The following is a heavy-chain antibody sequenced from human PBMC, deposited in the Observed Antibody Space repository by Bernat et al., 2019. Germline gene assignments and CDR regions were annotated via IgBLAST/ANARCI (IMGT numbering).Heavy chain of an antibody. Sequence: EVQLVESGGGLVQPGGSLRLSCAASGFSISNYWMHWVRQAPGKGLVWVARIFNDGSRITYADSVKGRFTISRDNSKNTMYLQMNSLRVEDTAVYYCAKGGPLLRENDAFDIWGQGTMVTVSS. CDR2: IFNDGSRI. D-gene: IGHD3-22*01. J-gene: IGHJ3*02. CDR1: GFSISNYW. V-gene: IGHV3-74*03. CDR3: AKGGPLLRENDAFDI.